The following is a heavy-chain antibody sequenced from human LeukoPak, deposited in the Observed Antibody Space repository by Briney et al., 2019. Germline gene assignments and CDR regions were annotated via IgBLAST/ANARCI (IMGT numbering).Heavy chain of an antibody. CDR1: GGSFSGYY. Sequence: PSETLSLTCAVYGGSFSGYYWSWIRQPPGKGLEWIGEINHSGSTNYNPSLKSRVTISVDTSKNQFSLKLSSVTAADTAVYYCARARYGSYYPYWGQGTLLTVSS. J-gene: IGHJ4*02. V-gene: IGHV4-34*01. CDR3: ARARYGSYYPY. CDR2: INHSGST. D-gene: IGHD1-26*01.